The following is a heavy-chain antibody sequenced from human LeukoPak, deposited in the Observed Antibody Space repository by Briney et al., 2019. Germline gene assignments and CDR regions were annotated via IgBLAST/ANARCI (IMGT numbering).Heavy chain of an antibody. Sequence: PGGSLRLSCAASGFTFSSYAMHWVRQAPGKGLEWVAVISYDGSNKYYADSVKGRFTISRDNSKNTLYLQMNSLRAEDMALYYCAKDKMAGIGYYFDYWGQGTLVTVSS. D-gene: IGHD6-19*01. CDR1: GFTFSSYA. CDR3: AKDKMAGIGYYFDY. V-gene: IGHV3-30*04. J-gene: IGHJ4*02. CDR2: ISYDGSNK.